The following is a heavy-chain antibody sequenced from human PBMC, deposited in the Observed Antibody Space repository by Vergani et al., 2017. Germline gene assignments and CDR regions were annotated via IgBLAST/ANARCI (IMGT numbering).Heavy chain of an antibody. Sequence: QVQLQESGPGLVKPSQTLSLTCTVSGGSISSGGYYWSWIRQHPGKGLEWIGYIYYSRSSYYNPSLKRRVTISVDTSKNQSSLKLSAVTAADTAVYYCAGDRGERVGATGTDNWFDPWGQGTLVTVSS. V-gene: IGHV4-31*03. CDR3: AGDRGERVGATGTDNWFDP. CDR2: IYYSRSS. J-gene: IGHJ5*02. CDR1: GGSISSGGYY. D-gene: IGHD1-26*01.